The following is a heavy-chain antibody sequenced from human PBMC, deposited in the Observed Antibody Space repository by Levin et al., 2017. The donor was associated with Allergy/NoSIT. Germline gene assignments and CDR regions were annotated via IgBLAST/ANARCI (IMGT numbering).Heavy chain of an antibody. CDR2: ISHSGIT. CDR1: CGSFRGY. CDR3: ARVPMGFKNSFDH. V-gene: IGHV4-34*01. J-gene: IGHJ5*02. D-gene: IGHD1-26*01. Sequence: SQTLSLPCGVYCGSFRGYWSWIRQPPGKGLEWIGEISHSGITNYNPSLESRVTTSVDTSKNQFSLKLSSVTAADTAIYYCARVPMGFKNSFDHWGQGTLVTVSS.